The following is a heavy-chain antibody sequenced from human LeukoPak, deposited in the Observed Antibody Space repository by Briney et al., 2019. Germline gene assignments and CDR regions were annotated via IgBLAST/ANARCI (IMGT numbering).Heavy chain of an antibody. D-gene: IGHD1-7*01. CDR1: GFTLSSFA. CDR3: VKRTVNYPFDF. CDR2: ISGSGGST. Sequence: PGGSLRLSCAASGFTLSSFAMNWVRQAPGKGLEWVSAISGSGGSTFYADSVKGRFTISSDNSENTLYLQMNSLRTEDTAVYYCVKRTVNYPFDFWGRGTLLTVSS. J-gene: IGHJ4*02. V-gene: IGHV3-23*01.